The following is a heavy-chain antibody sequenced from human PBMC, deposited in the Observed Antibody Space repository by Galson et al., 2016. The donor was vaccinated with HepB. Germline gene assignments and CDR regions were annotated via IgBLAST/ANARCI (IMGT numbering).Heavy chain of an antibody. D-gene: IGHD6-13*01. CDR1: GYKFTSYW. V-gene: IGHV5-51*01. CDR2: IYPGDSDT. J-gene: IGHJ4*02. Sequence: QSGAEVKKPGESLKISCQGSGYKFTSYWIGWVRQVPGKGLEWMGTIYPGDSDTRYSPSFQGQVTISVDKSISTANLQWSSLKASDSAMYYCARHELHSNSWYMDSWGQGTLVTVSS. CDR3: ARHELHSNSWYMDS.